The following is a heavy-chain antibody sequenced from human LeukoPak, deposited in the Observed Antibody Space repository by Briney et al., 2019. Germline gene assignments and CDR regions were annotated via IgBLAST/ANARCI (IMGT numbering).Heavy chain of an antibody. Sequence: GGSLRLSCAASGFTFSDYYMSWIRQAPGKGLEWVSYISSSGSTIYYADSVKGRFTISRDNAKNSLYLQMNSLRVEDTALYYCAKDIGRVDTASTYMDVWGKGTTVTIS. CDR3: AKDIGRVDTASTYMDV. CDR2: ISSSGSTI. D-gene: IGHD5-18*01. V-gene: IGHV3-11*01. J-gene: IGHJ6*03. CDR1: GFTFSDYY.